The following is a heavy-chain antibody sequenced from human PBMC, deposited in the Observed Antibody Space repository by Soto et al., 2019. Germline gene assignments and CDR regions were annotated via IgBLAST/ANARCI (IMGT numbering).Heavy chain of an antibody. Sequence: SVKVSCKASGGTFSSYATSWVRQAPGQGLEWMGGIIPIFGTANYAQKFQGRVTTTADESTSTAYMELSSLRSEDTAVYYCARAMAGSDAFDIWGQGTMVTVSS. J-gene: IGHJ3*02. V-gene: IGHV1-69*13. CDR2: IIPIFGTA. CDR1: GGTFSSYA. CDR3: ARAMAGSDAFDI.